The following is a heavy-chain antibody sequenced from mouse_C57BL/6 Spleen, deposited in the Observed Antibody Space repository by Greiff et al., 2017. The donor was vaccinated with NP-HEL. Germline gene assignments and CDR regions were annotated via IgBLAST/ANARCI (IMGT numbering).Heavy chain of an antibody. J-gene: IGHJ3*01. V-gene: IGHV5-4*01. CDR3: AREGGIYDGYYVFAY. D-gene: IGHD2-3*01. Sequence: EVKLMESGGGLVKPGGSLKLSCAASGFTFSSYAMSWVRQTPEKRLEWVATISDGGSYTYYPDNVKGRFTISRDNAKNNLYLQMSHLKSEDTAMYYCAREGGIYDGYYVFAYWGQGTLVTVSA. CDR2: ISDGGSYT. CDR1: GFTFSSYA.